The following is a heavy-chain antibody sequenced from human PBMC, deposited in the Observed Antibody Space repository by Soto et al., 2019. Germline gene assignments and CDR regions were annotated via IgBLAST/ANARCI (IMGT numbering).Heavy chain of an antibody. CDR1: GGSISSYY. D-gene: IGHD2-21*02. Sequence: SETLSLTCTVSGGSISSYYWSWIRQPPGKGLEWIGYIYYSGSTNYNPSLKSRVTISVDTSKNQFSLKLSSVTAADTAVYYCARDKDWVTLDYWGQGTLVTVSS. CDR2: IYYSGST. J-gene: IGHJ4*02. CDR3: ARDKDWVTLDY. V-gene: IGHV4-59*01.